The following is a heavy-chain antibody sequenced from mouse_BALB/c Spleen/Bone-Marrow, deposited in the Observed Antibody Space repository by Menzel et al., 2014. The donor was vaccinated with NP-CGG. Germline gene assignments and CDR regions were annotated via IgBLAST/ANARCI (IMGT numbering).Heavy chain of an antibody. CDR1: GYTFTDYA. CDR3: ARERGNYGFAY. V-gene: IGHV1S137*01. Sequence: QVQLQQSGAELVRPGVSVKISCKGSGYTFTDYAMHWVKQSHAKSLEWIGVIGINYGDASYNQKFEGKATITVDKSSSTANLDLAQLTSEDSDIYYCARERGNYGFAYLGQGTLVT. CDR2: IGINYGDA. D-gene: IGHD2-1*01. J-gene: IGHJ3*01.